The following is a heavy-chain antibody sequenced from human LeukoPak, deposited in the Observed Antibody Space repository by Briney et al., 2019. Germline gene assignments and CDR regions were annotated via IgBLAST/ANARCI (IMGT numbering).Heavy chain of an antibody. Sequence: ASVKVSCKASGYTFTGYYMHWVRQAPGQGLEWMAWMNPNSGNTGYAQKFQGRVTMTRNTSISTAYMELSSLRSEDTAVYYCARGDYYDSSGYYSPTEYFQHWGQGTLVTVSS. CDR2: MNPNSGNT. CDR1: GYTFTGYY. CDR3: ARGDYYDSSGYYSPTEYFQH. D-gene: IGHD3-22*01. V-gene: IGHV1-8*02. J-gene: IGHJ1*01.